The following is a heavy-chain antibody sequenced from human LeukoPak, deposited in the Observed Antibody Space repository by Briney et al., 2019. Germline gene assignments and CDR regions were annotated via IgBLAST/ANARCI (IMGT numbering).Heavy chain of an antibody. CDR1: GYTFTSYA. J-gene: IGHJ4*02. CDR2: INAGNGNT. CDR3: ATGGIAAVFDY. V-gene: IGHV1-3*01. Sequence: ASVKVSCKASGYTFTSYAMHWVRQAPGQRPEWMGWINAGNGNTKYSQKFQGRVTITRDTSASTAYMELSSLRSEDTAVYYCATGGIAAVFDYWGQGTLVTVSS. D-gene: IGHD6-13*01.